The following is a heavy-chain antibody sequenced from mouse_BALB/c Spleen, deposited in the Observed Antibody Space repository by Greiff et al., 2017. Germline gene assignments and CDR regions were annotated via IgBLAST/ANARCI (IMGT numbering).Heavy chain of an antibody. CDR3: ARLLSLYAMDY. CDR2: INPNNGGT. D-gene: IGHD2-1*01. V-gene: IGHV1-18*01. Sequence: VHVKQSGPELVKPGASVKIPCKASGYTFTDYNMDWVKQSHGKSLEWIGDINPNNGGTIYNQKFKGKATLTVDKSSSTAYMELRSLTSEDTAVYYCARLLSLYAMDYWGQGTSVTVSA. J-gene: IGHJ4*01. CDR1: GYTFTDYN.